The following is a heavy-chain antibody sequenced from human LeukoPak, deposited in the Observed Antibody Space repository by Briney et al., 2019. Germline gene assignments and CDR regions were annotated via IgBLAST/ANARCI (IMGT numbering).Heavy chain of an antibody. D-gene: IGHD2-2*01. J-gene: IGHJ3*02. CDR2: IYWDDDK. CDR1: GFSLTTSGVG. Sequence: GSGPTLVNPTQTLTLTCTFSGFSLTTSGVGVGWIRQPPGEALEWLALIYWDDDKRYSPSLKNRVTITKDTSKNQVVLVMTNMDPMDTATYYCARKVKDGYQLPNRNAFDIWGRGTLVIVSS. CDR3: ARKVKDGYQLPNRNAFDI. V-gene: IGHV2-5*02.